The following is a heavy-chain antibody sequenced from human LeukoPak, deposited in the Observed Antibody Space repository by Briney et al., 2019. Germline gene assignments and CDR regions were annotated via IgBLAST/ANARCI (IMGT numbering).Heavy chain of an antibody. Sequence: SGGSPRLSCAASGFTFSSYAMSWVRQAPGKGLEWVSGVSGGGGGTYYADSVKGRFTISRDNSKSTLYLQMNSLRAEDTALYYCAKMRYASGWYTDYWGQGTLVTVSS. CDR3: AKMRYASGWYTDY. J-gene: IGHJ4*02. CDR1: GFTFSSYA. CDR2: VSGGGGGT. D-gene: IGHD6-19*01. V-gene: IGHV3-23*01.